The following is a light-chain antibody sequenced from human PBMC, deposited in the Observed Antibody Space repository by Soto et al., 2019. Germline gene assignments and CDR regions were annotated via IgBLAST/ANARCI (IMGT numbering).Light chain of an antibody. CDR1: QSISSSY. V-gene: IGKV3-20*01. CDR2: GAT. CDR3: QRYGSSLWT. Sequence: EIVLTQSPGTLSLSPGERATLSCRASQSISSSYLVWYQQKPGQAPRLLIYGATSRATGIPDRFSGSGSGTDFTLTISRLEPEDFAVYYCQRYGSSLWTFGQGTKVEIK. J-gene: IGKJ1*01.